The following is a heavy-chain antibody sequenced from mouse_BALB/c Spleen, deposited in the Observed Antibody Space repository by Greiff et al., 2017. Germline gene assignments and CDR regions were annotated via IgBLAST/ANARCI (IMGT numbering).Heavy chain of an antibody. J-gene: IGHJ1*01. V-gene: IGHV10-1*02. CDR2: IRSKSNNYAT. Sequence: EVKLVESGGGLVQPKGSLKLSCAASGFTFNTYAMNWVRQAPGKGLEWVARIRSKSNNYATYYADSVKDRFTISRDDSQSMLYLQMNNLKTEDTAMYYCVRAYYGNYWYFDVWGAGTTVTVSS. D-gene: IGHD2-10*01. CDR3: VRAYYGNYWYFDV. CDR1: GFTFNTYA.